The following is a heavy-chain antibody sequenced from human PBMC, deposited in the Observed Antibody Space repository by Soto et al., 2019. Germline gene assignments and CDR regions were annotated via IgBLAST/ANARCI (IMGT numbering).Heavy chain of an antibody. V-gene: IGHV4-59*01. CDR3: ARATYPHSAFDP. Sequence: SETLSLTCTVSCGSISSYYWSWIRQPPGKGLEWIGYIYYSGSTNYNPSLKSRITISVDTSKNQLSLKLSSVTAADTAVYYCARATYPHSAFDPWGQGTLVTVS. CDR2: IYYSGST. J-gene: IGHJ5*02. D-gene: IGHD2-15*01. CDR1: CGSISSYY.